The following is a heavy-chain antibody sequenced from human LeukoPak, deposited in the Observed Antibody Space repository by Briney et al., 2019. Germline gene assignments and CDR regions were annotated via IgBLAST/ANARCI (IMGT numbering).Heavy chain of an antibody. CDR2: INPSGGST. CDR3: ANARVSSGWYSGAFDI. J-gene: IGHJ3*02. D-gene: IGHD6-19*01. V-gene: IGHV1-46*01. Sequence: ASVKVSCKASGYTFTSYYMHWVRQAPGQGLEWMGIINPSGGSTSYAQKFQGRVTMTRDTSTSTVYMELSSLRSEDTAVYYCANARVSSGWYSGAFDIWGHGTMVTVSS. CDR1: GYTFTSYY.